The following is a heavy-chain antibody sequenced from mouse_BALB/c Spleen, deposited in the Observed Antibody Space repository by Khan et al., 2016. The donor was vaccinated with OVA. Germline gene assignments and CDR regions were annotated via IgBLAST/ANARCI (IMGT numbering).Heavy chain of an antibody. CDR1: GYTFTSYT. V-gene: IGHV1-4*01. CDR3: VRDGAYHRNDGWFAY. CDR2: INPSNGYT. Sequence: VQLQESGAELARPGASVKMSCKASGYTFTSYTIHWIKERPGQGLEWIGNINPSNGYTNYNQKFKDKATLTTDKSSTTAYLQLSSLKSDDSAVYNCVRDGAYHRNDGWFAYWGQGLWSLSLQ. J-gene: IGHJ3*01. D-gene: IGHD2-14*01.